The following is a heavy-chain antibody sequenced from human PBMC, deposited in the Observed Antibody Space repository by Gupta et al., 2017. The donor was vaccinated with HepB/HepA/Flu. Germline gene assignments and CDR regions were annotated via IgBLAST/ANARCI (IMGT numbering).Heavy chain of an antibody. Sequence: EVQLVESGGDLIQPGGSLRLSCAASEFTVSSKSMTWVRQAPGKGLEWVSVFNTLGETYYADSVNGRFTISRDDSKNTVDLQMNSLRTDDTAVYFCTASAAEGDYEPGFWGQGTLVTVSS. J-gene: IGHJ4*02. D-gene: IGHD4-17*01. CDR3: TASAAEGDYEPGF. CDR2: FNTLGET. V-gene: IGHV3-53*01. CDR1: EFTVSSKS.